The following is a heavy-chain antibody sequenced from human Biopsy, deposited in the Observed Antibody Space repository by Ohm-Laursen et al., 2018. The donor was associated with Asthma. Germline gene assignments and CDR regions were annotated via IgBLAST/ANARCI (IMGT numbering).Heavy chain of an antibody. CDR3: ARDAGSAWSSGLDAFDF. CDR2: STQGGGT. Sequence: SQTLSLTCAVYGGSLRGYVWTWIRQPPGKGLEWIGESTQGGGTTFNPSLKSRVTISIDSSKSQLSLKVRSVTAADTAVYFCARDAGSAWSSGLDAFDFWGHGTMVTVSS. J-gene: IGHJ3*01. CDR1: GGSLRGYV. V-gene: IGHV4-34*09. D-gene: IGHD6-19*01.